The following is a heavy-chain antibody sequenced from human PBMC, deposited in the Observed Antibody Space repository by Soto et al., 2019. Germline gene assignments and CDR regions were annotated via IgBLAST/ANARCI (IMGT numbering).Heavy chain of an antibody. J-gene: IGHJ5*02. Sequence: VGSLRLSCAASVFTLTTYCISWFLQAPVNGLEWVSGSSGSVSNTYYADSVRFRFTVSRYYAENTLYLQMDNLRAEDKALYYCSKGHNTRGYYEWIALWGKGNLVTVSS. CDR2: SSGSVSNT. CDR1: VFTLTTYC. D-gene: IGHD3-3*01. CDR3: SKGHNTRGYYEWIAL. V-gene: IGHV3-23*01.